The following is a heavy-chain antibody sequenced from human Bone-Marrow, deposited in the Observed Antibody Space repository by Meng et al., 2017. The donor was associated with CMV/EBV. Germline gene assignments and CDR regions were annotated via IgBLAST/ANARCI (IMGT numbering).Heavy chain of an antibody. V-gene: IGHV3-66*01. D-gene: IGHD3-22*01. J-gene: IGHJ4*02. CDR2: IYSGGST. CDR3: ARDESPENYYDSSGYYYRNVYFDY. CDR1: GFTFGDYA. Sequence: GGSLRLSCTASGFTFGDYAMSWVRQAPGKGLEWVSVIYSGGSTYYADSVKGRFTISRDNAKNSLYLQMNSLRAEDTAVYYCARDESPENYYDSSGYYYRNVYFDYWGQGTLVTVSS.